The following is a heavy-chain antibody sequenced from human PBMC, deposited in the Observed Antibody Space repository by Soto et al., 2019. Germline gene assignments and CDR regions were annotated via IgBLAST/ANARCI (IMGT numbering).Heavy chain of an antibody. CDR2: IWYDGSNK. V-gene: IGHV3-33*01. Sequence: GGSLRLSCAASGFTFSSYGMHWVRQAPGKGLEWVAVIWYDGSNKYYADSVKGRFTISRDNSKNTLYLQMNSLRAEDTAVYYCAREYVDTAIVTAYYYYHYGMAVWGQGTTVTDSS. D-gene: IGHD5-18*01. J-gene: IGHJ6*02. CDR3: AREYVDTAIVTAYYYYHYGMAV. CDR1: GFTFSSYG.